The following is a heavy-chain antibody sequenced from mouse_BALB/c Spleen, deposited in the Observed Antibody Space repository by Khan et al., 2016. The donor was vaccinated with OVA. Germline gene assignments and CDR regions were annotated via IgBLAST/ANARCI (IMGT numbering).Heavy chain of an antibody. Sequence: QIQLVQSGPELKKPGETVKISCKASGYTFTNYGMNWVKQAPGKGLKWMGWINTYTGEPTYADDFKGRFAFSLETSASTAYLQINNLKTEDTATCCCASGGYWYFDDWGAGTTVTVSS. CDR3: ASGGYWYFDD. CDR1: GYTFTNYG. V-gene: IGHV9-3-1*01. J-gene: IGHJ1*01. D-gene: IGHD1-1*02. CDR2: INTYTGEP.